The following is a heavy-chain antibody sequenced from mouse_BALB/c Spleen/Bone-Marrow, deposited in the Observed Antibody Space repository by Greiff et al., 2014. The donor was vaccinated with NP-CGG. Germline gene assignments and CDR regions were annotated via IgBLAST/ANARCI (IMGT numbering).Heavy chain of an antibody. Sequence: VNLEESGPGLVAPSQSLSITCTVSGFSLTSYGVHWVRQPPGKGLEWLGVIWAGGSTNYNSALMSRLSISKDNSKSQVFLKMNSLQTDDTAMYYCARDRGPPYWGQGTLVTVSA. CDR1: GFSLTSYG. D-gene: IGHD3-1*01. J-gene: IGHJ3*01. V-gene: IGHV2-9*02. CDR3: ARDRGPPY. CDR2: IWAGGST.